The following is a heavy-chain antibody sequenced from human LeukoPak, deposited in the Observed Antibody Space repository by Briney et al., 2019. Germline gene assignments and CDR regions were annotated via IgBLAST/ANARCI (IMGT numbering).Heavy chain of an antibody. Sequence: SETLSLTCTVSGGSVSSGSYYWRWIRQPPGKGLEWIGYIYYSGSTNYNPSLKSRVTISVDTSKNQFSLKLSSVTAADTAVYYCARDHFDWLYSDAFDIWGQGTMVTVSS. J-gene: IGHJ3*02. CDR3: ARDHFDWLYSDAFDI. D-gene: IGHD3-9*01. CDR1: GGSVSSGSYY. V-gene: IGHV4-61*01. CDR2: IYYSGST.